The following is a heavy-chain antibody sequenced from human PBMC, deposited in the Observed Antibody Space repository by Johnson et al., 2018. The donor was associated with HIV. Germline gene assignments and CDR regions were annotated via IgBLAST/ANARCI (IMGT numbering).Heavy chain of an antibody. CDR1: GFTFSSYA. CDR2: ISYDGSNK. J-gene: IGHJ3*01. CDR3: AKVIALAGRPDAFDV. D-gene: IGHD6-19*01. V-gene: IGHV3-30-3*01. Sequence: QMLLVESGGGVVQPGRSLRLSCAASGFTFSSYAMHWVRQAPGKGLEWVAVISYDGSNKYYADSVKGRFTISRDNSKKTLHLQMSSLRGDDTAIYYCAKVIALAGRPDAFDVWGRGTVVTVSS.